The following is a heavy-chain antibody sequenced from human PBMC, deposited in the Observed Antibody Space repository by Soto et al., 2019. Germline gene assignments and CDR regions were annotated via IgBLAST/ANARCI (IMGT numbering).Heavy chain of an antibody. CDR2: VSYDGTKT. CDR1: GFTFKNYG. J-gene: IGHJ4*02. D-gene: IGHD1-26*01. Sequence: GSLRLSCVGSGFTFKNYGMHWVRQAPGKGLEWLAVVSYDGTKTMYTDSVKGRISISRDNARNTLFLQMDSLTAEDTALYYCAGELRSYSGAYSDHWGQGTPVTVVS. V-gene: IGHV3-33*05. CDR3: AGELRSYSGAYSDH.